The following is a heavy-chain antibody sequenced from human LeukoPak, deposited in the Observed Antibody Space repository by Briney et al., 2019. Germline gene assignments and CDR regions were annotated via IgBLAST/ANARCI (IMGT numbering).Heavy chain of an antibody. CDR3: ARKPSGYEYFDY. V-gene: IGHV4-30-4*01. CDR1: GGSISSGEYY. J-gene: IGHJ4*02. D-gene: IGHD5-12*01. Sequence: SETLSLTCTVSGGSISSGEYYGSWIRQSPGKGLERIGYIYYSGSTYYNPSLKSRVTISVDTSKNQFSLKLSSVTAADTAVYYCARKPSGYEYFDYWGQGTLVTVSS. CDR2: IYYSGST.